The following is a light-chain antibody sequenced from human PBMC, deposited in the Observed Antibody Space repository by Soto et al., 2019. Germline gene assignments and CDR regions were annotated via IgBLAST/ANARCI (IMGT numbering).Light chain of an antibody. CDR1: QSVSNSY. Sequence: EIVLTQSPGTLSLFPGERATLSCRASQSVSNSYLAWYQQKPGQAPRLLIYGASSRATGIPDRFSGSGSGTDFTLTISRLEPEDFAVYYCQQYGSSPRTFGQGTKVEVK. J-gene: IGKJ1*01. CDR3: QQYGSSPRT. CDR2: GAS. V-gene: IGKV3-20*01.